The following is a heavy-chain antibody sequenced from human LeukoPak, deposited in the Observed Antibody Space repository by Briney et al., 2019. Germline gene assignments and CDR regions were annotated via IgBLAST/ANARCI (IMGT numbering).Heavy chain of an antibody. Sequence: PSETLSLTCTVSGYSISSGYYWSWIRQPPGQGLEWIVSMDNSGSTSYNPSHKSRVTTSIDTSKSQFSLRLNFVTAADTAFYYCARSSSGYDSGDIWGQGTLVIVAS. V-gene: IGHV4-38-2*02. CDR1: GYSISSGYY. D-gene: IGHD5-12*01. J-gene: IGHJ4*01. CDR2: MDNSGST. CDR3: ARSSSGYDSGDI.